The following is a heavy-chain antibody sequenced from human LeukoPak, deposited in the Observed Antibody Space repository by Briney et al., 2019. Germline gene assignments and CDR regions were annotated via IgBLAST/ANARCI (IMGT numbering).Heavy chain of an antibody. V-gene: IGHV3-30-3*01. D-gene: IGHD6-19*01. CDR3: VKPSGITVTSYFDY. J-gene: IGHJ4*02. Sequence: PGGSLRLSCAASGFTFSSYAMHWVRQAPGKGLEWVAVISYDGSNKYYADSVKGRFTISRDNSKNTLYVQMNSLRAEDTAVYYCVKPSGITVTSYFDYWGQGTLVIVSS. CDR1: GFTFSSYA. CDR2: ISYDGSNK.